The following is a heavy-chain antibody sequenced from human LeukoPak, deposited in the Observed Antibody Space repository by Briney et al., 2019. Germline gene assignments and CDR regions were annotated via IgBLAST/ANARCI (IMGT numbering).Heavy chain of an antibody. CDR3: ARLIRPYFDY. CDR1: GFTFSSYG. V-gene: IGHV3-30*03. CDR2: ISYDGSNK. J-gene: IGHJ4*02. Sequence: GGSLRLSCAASGFTFSSYGMHWVRQAPGKGLEWVAVISYDGSNKYYVDSVKGRFTISRDNAKNSLYLQMNSLRAEDTAVYYCARLIRPYFDYWGQGTLVTVSS.